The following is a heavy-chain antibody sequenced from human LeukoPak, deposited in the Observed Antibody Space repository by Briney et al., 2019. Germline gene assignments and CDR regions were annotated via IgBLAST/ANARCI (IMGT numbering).Heavy chain of an antibody. D-gene: IGHD5-18*01. CDR2: INPSGGNT. CDR3: AREARYGFQRSCFDL. V-gene: IGHV1-46*01. Sequence: SVKVSCKVSGHTFTSYYMQWVRQPARQGREWMGIINPSGGNTSYTQTFQGRVTMTRVTSTSTVYMELSSLRSEDTAVYYCAREARYGFQRSCFDLWGRGTLVTVSS. CDR1: GHTFTSYY. J-gene: IGHJ2*01.